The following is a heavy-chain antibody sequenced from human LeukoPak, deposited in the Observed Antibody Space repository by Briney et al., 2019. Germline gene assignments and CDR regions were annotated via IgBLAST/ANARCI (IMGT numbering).Heavy chain of an antibody. Sequence: GASVKVSCRASGYTFTGNYMHWVRQAPGQGLEWMGWINPNSGGTNYAQKFQGWVTMTRDTSISTAYMELSRLRSDDTAVYYCARAYYYGSGSPYAFDIWGQGTMVTVSS. CDR1: GYTFTGNY. D-gene: IGHD3-10*01. V-gene: IGHV1-2*04. J-gene: IGHJ3*02. CDR3: ARAYYYGSGSPYAFDI. CDR2: INPNSGGT.